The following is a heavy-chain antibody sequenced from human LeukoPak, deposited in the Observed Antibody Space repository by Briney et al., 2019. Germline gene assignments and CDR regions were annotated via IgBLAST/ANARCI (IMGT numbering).Heavy chain of an antibody. CDR3: ASYHRYSSSWFDY. V-gene: IGHV3-74*01. Sequence: PGGSLRLSCAASGFTFSNYWMHWVRQAPGKGLVWVSRINSDGSSTSYADSVKGRFTISRDNAKNTLYLQMNSLRAEDTAVYYCASYHRYSSSWFDYWGQGTLVTVSS. D-gene: IGHD6-13*01. CDR2: INSDGSST. J-gene: IGHJ4*02. CDR1: GFTFSNYW.